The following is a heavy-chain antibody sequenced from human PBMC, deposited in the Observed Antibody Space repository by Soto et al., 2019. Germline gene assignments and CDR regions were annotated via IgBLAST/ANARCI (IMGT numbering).Heavy chain of an antibody. CDR1: GYTFTSYD. V-gene: IGHV1-8*01. J-gene: IGHJ6*03. CDR2: MNPNSGNT. Sequence: ASVKVSCKASGYTFTSYDINWVRQATGQGLERMGWMNPNSGNTGYAQKFQGRVTMTRNTSISTAYMELSSLRSEDTAVYYCARACSDTAMVNTADYYYMDVWGKGTTVTVPS. CDR3: ARACSDTAMVNTADYYYMDV. D-gene: IGHD5-18*01.